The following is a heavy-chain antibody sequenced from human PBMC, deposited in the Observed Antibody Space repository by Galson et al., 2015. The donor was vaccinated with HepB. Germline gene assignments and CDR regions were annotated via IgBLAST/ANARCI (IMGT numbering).Heavy chain of an antibody. CDR3: ARIRGWGDAFDM. CDR2: IDWDDEK. Sequence: PALVKPTQTLTLTCTFSGFSLTTSGVRVGWIRQPPGKALEWVARIDWDDEKFYTPSLKTRLTISKDTSKNPVVLKMTNMDPVDTATYYCARIRGWGDAFDMWGQGTRVTVSS. J-gene: IGHJ3*02. D-gene: IGHD6-19*01. CDR1: GFSLTTSGVR. V-gene: IGHV2-70*04.